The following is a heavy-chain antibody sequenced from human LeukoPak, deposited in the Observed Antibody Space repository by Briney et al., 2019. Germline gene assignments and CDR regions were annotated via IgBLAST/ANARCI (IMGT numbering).Heavy chain of an antibody. Sequence: ASVKVSCKASGYTFTSYGISWVRQAPGQGLEWMGWISAYNGNTNYAQKLQGRVTVTTDRSTSIAYMGLRSLRSDDTAVYYCARDRLGSDSSSPQSVSFDYWGQGTLVTVSS. CDR1: GYTFTSYG. CDR2: ISAYNGNT. CDR3: ARDRLGSDSSSPQSVSFDY. J-gene: IGHJ4*02. D-gene: IGHD6-13*01. V-gene: IGHV1-18*01.